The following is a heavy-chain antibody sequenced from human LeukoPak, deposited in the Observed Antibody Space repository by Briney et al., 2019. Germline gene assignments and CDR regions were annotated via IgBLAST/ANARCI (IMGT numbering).Heavy chain of an antibody. CDR1: GYSFTNYW. CDR3: ARHRYCSTTACYDMGGY. D-gene: IGHD2-2*01. J-gene: IGHJ4*02. Sequence: GESLEISCKGSGYSFTNYWIAWARQMPGRGLEWMGTIYPGDSDTGYSPSFQGQVTISADKSISTAYLQWSSLKASDTALYFCARHRYCSTTACYDMGGYWGQGTLVTVSS. V-gene: IGHV5-51*01. CDR2: IYPGDSDT.